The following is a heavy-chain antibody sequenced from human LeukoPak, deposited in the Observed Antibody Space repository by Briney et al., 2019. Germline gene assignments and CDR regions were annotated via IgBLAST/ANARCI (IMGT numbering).Heavy chain of an antibody. CDR3: ARGLGPFDSFDY. CDR2: TKQDGSEK. J-gene: IGHJ4*02. D-gene: IGHD3-9*01. Sequence: GGSLRLSCAVSGFTFSDYWMSWVRQAPGKGLEWVADTKQDGSEKYYVDSVKGRFTISRDNAKNSLYLQMNSLRAEDTAVYYCARGLGPFDSFDYWGQGTLVTVSS. CDR1: GFTFSDYW. V-gene: IGHV3-7*01.